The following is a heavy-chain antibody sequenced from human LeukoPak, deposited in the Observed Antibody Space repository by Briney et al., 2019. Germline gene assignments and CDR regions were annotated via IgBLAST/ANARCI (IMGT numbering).Heavy chain of an antibody. CDR2: IGST. J-gene: IGHJ2*01. D-gene: IGHD3-22*01. Sequence: SETLSLTCTVSGGSLSSGSYYRSWIRQPAGKGLEWVGHIGSTNYNPSLKSRVTISVDTSKNQFSLKLSSVTAADTAVYYCARGLNYYDSSGRPHWYFDLWGRGTLVTVSS. V-gene: IGHV4-61*09. CDR3: ARGLNYYDSSGRPHWYFDL. CDR1: GGSLSSGSYY.